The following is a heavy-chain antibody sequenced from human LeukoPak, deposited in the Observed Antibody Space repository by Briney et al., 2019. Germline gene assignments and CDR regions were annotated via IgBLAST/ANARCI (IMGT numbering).Heavy chain of an antibody. V-gene: IGHV3-33*01. CDR3: ARDLGYTSGHPFDF. CDR1: GVTFSSYG. J-gene: IGHJ4*02. D-gene: IGHD6-19*01. CDR2: TWYDGSNK. Sequence: GGSLRLSCAASGVTFSSYGMHWVRQAPGKGLEWEALTWYDGSNKYYADSVKGRFTISRDNADNTLYLQMNSLRAEDTAVYYCARDLGYTSGHPFDFWDQGTLVTVSS.